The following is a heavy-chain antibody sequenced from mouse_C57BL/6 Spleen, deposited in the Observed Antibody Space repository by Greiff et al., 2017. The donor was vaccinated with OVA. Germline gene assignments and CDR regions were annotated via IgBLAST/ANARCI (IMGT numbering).Heavy chain of an antibody. CDR3: ARDDYDGFAY. CDR1: GYNFPRHW. J-gene: IGHJ3*01. Sequence: VQLPQPGAELVRPGSSATLCCNASGYNFPRHWTHWVTPRPITRLERIGNIDPSDSETHYNQKFKDKATLTVDKSSSTAYMQLSSLTSEDSAVYYCARDDYDGFAYWGQGTLVTVSA. D-gene: IGHD2-4*01. CDR2: IDPSDSET. V-gene: IGHV1-52*01.